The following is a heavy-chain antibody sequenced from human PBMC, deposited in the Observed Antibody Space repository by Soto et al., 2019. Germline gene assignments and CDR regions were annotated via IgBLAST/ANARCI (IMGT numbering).Heavy chain of an antibody. CDR3: ARATTVTDY. D-gene: IGHD4-17*01. CDR2: TRNKANSHTT. V-gene: IGHV3-72*01. J-gene: IGHJ4*02. Sequence: GGSLRLSCAASGFIFSDHYMDWVRQAPGKGLEWVGCTRNKANSHTTEYAASVKGRFTISRDDSKNSLYLQMNSLKIEDTAVYYCARATTVTDYWGQGTLVTVSS. CDR1: GFIFSDHY.